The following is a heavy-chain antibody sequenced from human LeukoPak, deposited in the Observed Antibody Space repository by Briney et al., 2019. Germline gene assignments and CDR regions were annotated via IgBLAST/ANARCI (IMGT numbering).Heavy chain of an antibody. Sequence: GRSLRLSCAASGFTFSSYGMHWVRQAPGKGLEWVAVISYDGSNKYYAASVRGRFTISRDNSKNTLYLEMNSLRAEDTAVYYCAKCGAASRTTCQESAFDMWGQGTMATVSS. J-gene: IGHJ3*02. CDR1: GFTFSSYG. CDR2: ISYDGSNK. CDR3: AKCGAASRTTCQESAFDM. V-gene: IGHV3-30*18. D-gene: IGHD1-14*01.